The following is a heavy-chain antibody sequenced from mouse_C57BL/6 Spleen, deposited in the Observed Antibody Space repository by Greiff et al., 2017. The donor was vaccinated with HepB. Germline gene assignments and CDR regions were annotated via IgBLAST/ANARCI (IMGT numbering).Heavy chain of an antibody. Sequence: QVQLQQPGAELVKPGASVKLSCKASGYTFTSYWMHWVKQRPGQGLEWIGMIHPNSGSTNYNEKFKSKATLTVDKSSSTAYMQLSSLTSEDSAVYYCARGHYDYDGRDYYYAMDYWGQGTSVTVSS. J-gene: IGHJ4*01. D-gene: IGHD2-4*01. CDR1: GYTFTSYW. CDR2: IHPNSGST. CDR3: ARGHYDYDGRDYYYAMDY. V-gene: IGHV1-64*01.